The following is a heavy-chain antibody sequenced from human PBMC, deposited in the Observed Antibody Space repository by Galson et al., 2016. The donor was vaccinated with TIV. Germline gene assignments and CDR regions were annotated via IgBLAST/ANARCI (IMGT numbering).Heavy chain of an antibody. D-gene: IGHD3-22*01. Sequence: SLRLSCAASGLSVKINYMTWVRQAPGKGLEWVSLISDGGNTYYPDSVKGRFTISRDNSRNTLYLKMRGLRTEDTAVYYCARDRYFDASGCYYYYYGLDVWGQGTTVTVSS. V-gene: IGHV3-66*02. CDR2: ISDGGNT. CDR1: GLSVKINY. J-gene: IGHJ6*02. CDR3: ARDRYFDASGCYYYYYGLDV.